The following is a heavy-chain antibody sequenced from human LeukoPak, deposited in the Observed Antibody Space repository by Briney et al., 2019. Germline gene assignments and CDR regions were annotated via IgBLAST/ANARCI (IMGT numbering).Heavy chain of an antibody. V-gene: IGHV3-53*01. D-gene: IGHD6-13*01. CDR1: GFTVSSNY. J-gene: IGHJ4*02. Sequence: GGSLRLSCEASGFTVSSNYMSWVRQAPGQGLEWISVLYSGGSTNSAESVQARFTISRDRSRNTLFLHMNSLRAEDTAVYYCARDSRMTTWYFPRVYYFDYWGQGTLVTVSS. CDR3: ARDSRMTTWYFPRVYYFDY. CDR2: LYSGGST.